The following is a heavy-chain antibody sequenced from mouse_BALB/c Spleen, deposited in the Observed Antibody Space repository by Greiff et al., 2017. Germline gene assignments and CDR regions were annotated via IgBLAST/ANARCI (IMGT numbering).Heavy chain of an antibody. CDR2: ISSGSSTI. D-gene: IGHD2-4*01. J-gene: IGHJ3*01. Sequence: EVKVVESGGGLVQPGGSRKLSCAASGFTFSSFGMHWVRQAPEKGLEWVAYISSGSSTIYYADTVKGRFTISRDNPKNTLFLQMTSLRSEDTAMYYCARGMITTWFAYWGQGTLVTVSA. CDR3: ARGMITTWFAY. CDR1: GFTFSSFG. V-gene: IGHV5-17*02.